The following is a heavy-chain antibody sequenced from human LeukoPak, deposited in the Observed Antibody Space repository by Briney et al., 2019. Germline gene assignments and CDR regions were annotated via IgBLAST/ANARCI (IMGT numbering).Heavy chain of an antibody. J-gene: IGHJ4*02. Sequence: SETLSLTCTVSGGSISSYYWSWIRQPPGKGLEWIGYIYYSGSTYYNPSLKSRVTISVDTSKNQFSLKLSSVTAADTAVYYCASSKNRRYYYDSSGYLSWGQGTLVTVSS. D-gene: IGHD3-22*01. V-gene: IGHV4-59*08. CDR1: GGSISSYY. CDR3: ASSKNRRYYYDSSGYLS. CDR2: IYYSGST.